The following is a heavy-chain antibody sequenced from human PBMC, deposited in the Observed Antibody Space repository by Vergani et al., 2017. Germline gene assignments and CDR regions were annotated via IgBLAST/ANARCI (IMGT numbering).Heavy chain of an antibody. CDR3: AKGGGGREGER. Sequence: QVQLQESGPGLVKPSQTLSLTCTVSGGSISSGSYYWSWIRQPAGKGLEWIGRIYTSGSTNYNPSLKSRVTISVDTSKNQFSLKLSSVTAADTAVYCCAKGGGGREGERGGQGTMVTVSS. CDR1: GGSISSGSYY. D-gene: IGHD3-16*01. V-gene: IGHV4-61*02. J-gene: IGHJ3*01. CDR2: IYTSGST.